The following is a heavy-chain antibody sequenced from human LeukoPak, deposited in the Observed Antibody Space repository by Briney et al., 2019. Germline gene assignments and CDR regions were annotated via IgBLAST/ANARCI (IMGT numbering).Heavy chain of an antibody. CDR2: IYYSGST. CDR3: ARVLPAYDFRYYFDY. J-gene: IGHJ4*02. CDR1: GGSFSGYY. V-gene: IGHV4-59*01. Sequence: SETLSLTCAVYGGSFSGYYWSWIRQPPGKGLEWIGYIYYSGSTNYNPSLKSRVTISVDTSKNQFSLKLSSVTAADTAVYYCARVLPAYDFRYYFDYWGQGTLVTVSS. D-gene: IGHD3-3*01.